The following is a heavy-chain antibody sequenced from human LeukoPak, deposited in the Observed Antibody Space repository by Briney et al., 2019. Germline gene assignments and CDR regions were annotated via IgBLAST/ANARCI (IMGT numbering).Heavy chain of an antibody. CDR3: ARDEPLYYGSGSFYYYGMDV. CDR1: GGSISSYY. Sequence: SETLSLTCTVSGGSISSYYWSWIRQPAGKGLEWIGRIYTSGSTNYNPSLKSRVTMSVDTSKNQFSPKLSSVTAADTAVYYCARDEPLYYGSGSFYYYGMDVWGQGTTVTVSS. V-gene: IGHV4-4*07. CDR2: IYTSGST. D-gene: IGHD3-10*01. J-gene: IGHJ6*02.